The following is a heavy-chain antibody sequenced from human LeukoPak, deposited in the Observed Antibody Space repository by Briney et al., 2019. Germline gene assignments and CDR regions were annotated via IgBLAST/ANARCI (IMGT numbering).Heavy chain of an antibody. CDR1: GFTFSDYY. J-gene: IGHJ4*02. CDR2: ISSSGSTI. CDR3: ARDSHDDGDFQYYFDS. D-gene: IGHD4-17*01. Sequence: PGGSLRLSCAASGFTFSDYYMNWIRQAPGKGLEWVSYISSSGSTIHYADSVKGRFTISRDNAKNSLYLQMNSLRAEDTAVYYCARDSHDDGDFQYYFDSWGQGTMVTVAP. V-gene: IGHV3-11*01.